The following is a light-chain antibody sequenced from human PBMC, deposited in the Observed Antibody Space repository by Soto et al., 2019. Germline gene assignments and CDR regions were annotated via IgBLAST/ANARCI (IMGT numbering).Light chain of an antibody. J-gene: IGKJ2*01. CDR3: QQYNNWTPET. CDR2: DAS. V-gene: IGKV1-5*01. CDR1: QSISSW. Sequence: DIQMTQSPSTLSASVGDRVTITCRASQSISSWLAWYQQKPGKAPKLLIYDASSLESGVPSRFSGSGSGTEFTLTLSSLQSEDFAVYYCQQYNNWTPETFGQGTKLEIK.